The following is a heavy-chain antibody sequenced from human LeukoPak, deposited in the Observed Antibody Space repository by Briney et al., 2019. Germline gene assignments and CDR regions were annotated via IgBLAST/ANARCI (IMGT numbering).Heavy chain of an antibody. J-gene: IGHJ4*02. D-gene: IGHD2-15*01. CDR1: GGSFSGYY. V-gene: IGHV4-34*01. CDR3: ARGANYGY. Sequence: SETLSLTCAVYGGSFSGYYWSWIRQPPGKGLEWIGEINHSGSTNYNPSLKSRVTISVDTSKNQFSLKLSSVTAADTAVYYCARGANYGYWGQGTLVTVSS. CDR2: INHSGST.